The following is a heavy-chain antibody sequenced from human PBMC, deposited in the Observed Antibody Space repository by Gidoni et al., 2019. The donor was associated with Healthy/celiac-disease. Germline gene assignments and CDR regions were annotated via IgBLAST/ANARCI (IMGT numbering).Heavy chain of an antibody. J-gene: IGHJ4*02. CDR3: TRGLLEVYFDY. CDR1: GFTFGDYA. CDR2: IRSKAYDGAT. V-gene: IGHV3-49*03. Sequence: EVQLVESGGGLVQPGGSLRLSCTASGFTFGDYAMSWFRQAPGKGLELVGFIRSKAYDGATEYAASVKGRFTISKDDSKSIAYLQMNSLKTEDTAVYYCTRGLLEVYFDYWGQGTLVTVSS. D-gene: IGHD3-3*01.